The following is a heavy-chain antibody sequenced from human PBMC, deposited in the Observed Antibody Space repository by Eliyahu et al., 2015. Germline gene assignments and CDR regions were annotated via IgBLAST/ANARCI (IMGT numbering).Heavy chain of an antibody. CDR1: GFXFSXYA. CDR3: AKLPLWFGELLFGMDV. CDR2: ISAGGGNT. Sequence: EVQLLESGGGLVQPGGSLRLSCAXSGFXFSXYAMXWVRQAPGKGLEWVSGISAGGGNTFYADSVKGRFTISRDNSKNTLYLQMNSLRAEDTAIYYCAKLPLWFGELLFGMDVWGQGTTVTVSS. V-gene: IGHV3-23*01. J-gene: IGHJ6*02. D-gene: IGHD3-10*01.